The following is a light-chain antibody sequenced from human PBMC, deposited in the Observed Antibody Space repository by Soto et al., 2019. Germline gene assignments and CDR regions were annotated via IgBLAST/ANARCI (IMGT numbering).Light chain of an antibody. V-gene: IGKV4-1*01. J-gene: IGKJ1*01. CDR1: QNNKNY. Sequence: DIVVTQSPDSLAVSLGERATINCKSSQNNKNYLAWYQQKAGQPPKLLIDWASTRASGVPDRFSGSGSGTDLTLTISSLQAEDVAVYYCQLYYNSWTFGQGTKVEIK. CDR2: WAS. CDR3: QLYYNSWT.